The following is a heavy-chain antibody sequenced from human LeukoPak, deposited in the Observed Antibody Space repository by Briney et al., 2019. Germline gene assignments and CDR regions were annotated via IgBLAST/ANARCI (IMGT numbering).Heavy chain of an antibody. J-gene: IGHJ4*02. CDR1: GFTFSSYS. CDR2: ISSSSSYI. Sequence: GGSLRLSCAASGFTFSSYSMNWVRQAPGKGLEWVSSISSSSSYIYYADSVKGRFTISRDNAKNSLYLQMNSLRAEDTAVYYCARDLWAARPFDYWGQGTLVTVSS. V-gene: IGHV3-21*01. CDR3: ARDLWAARPFDY. D-gene: IGHD6-6*01.